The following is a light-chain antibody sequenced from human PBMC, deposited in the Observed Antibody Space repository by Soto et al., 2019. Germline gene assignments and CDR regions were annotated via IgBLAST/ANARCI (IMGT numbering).Light chain of an antibody. CDR2: SAS. J-gene: IGKJ4*01. CDR3: QQLSRYPLT. Sequence: DIQMTQSPSSLSASVGDRVTITFRASQGIRNDLGWYQQRPGKAPDLLIYSASTLQSGVPSRFSGSGSETEFSLTIRALQPEDFATYYCQQLSRYPLTFGEGTKVDIK. V-gene: IGKV1-17*01. CDR1: QGIRND.